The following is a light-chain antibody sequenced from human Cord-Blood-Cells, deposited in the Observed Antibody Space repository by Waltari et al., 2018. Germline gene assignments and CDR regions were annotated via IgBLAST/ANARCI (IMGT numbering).Light chain of an antibody. J-gene: IGLJ2*01. CDR1: SRDGGGCNY. V-gene: IGLV2-8*01. CDR3: SSYAGSNIVV. Sequence: QSALTQPPSASGSTGQSVTISCTGTSRDGGGCNYVSWYQQYPCKAPKLMLYEVSERPSGVPARFSGSKSGNTASLTVSGLQAEDEADYYCSSYAGSNIVVFGGGTKLAVL. CDR2: EVS.